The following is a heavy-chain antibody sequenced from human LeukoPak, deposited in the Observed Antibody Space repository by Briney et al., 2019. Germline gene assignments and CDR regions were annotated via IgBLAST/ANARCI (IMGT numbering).Heavy chain of an antibody. CDR1: GGTFSSYA. Sequence: ASVKVSCKASGGTFSSYAISWVRQAPGQGLEWMGGIIPIFGTANYAQKFQGRVTITADESTSTAYMELSSLRSEDTAVYYCAKGPLRLGELSPYDAFDIWGQGTMVTVSS. CDR3: AKGPLRLGELSPYDAFDI. V-gene: IGHV1-69*13. CDR2: IIPIFGTA. J-gene: IGHJ3*02. D-gene: IGHD3-16*02.